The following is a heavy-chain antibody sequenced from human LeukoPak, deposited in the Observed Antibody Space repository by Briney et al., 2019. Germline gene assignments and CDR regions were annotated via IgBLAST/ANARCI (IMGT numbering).Heavy chain of an antibody. Sequence: GGSLRLSCAASGFTVSDYYMNWIRQAPGKGLEWVSYIDRSGTYTNYADSVKGRFTISRDNAKNSLYLQMNSLRAEDAAVYYCARDLTVGPIFTDYWGQGTLVTVSS. D-gene: IGHD1-26*01. CDR2: IDRSGTYT. V-gene: IGHV3-11*06. CDR1: GFTVSDYY. CDR3: ARDLTVGPIFTDY. J-gene: IGHJ4*02.